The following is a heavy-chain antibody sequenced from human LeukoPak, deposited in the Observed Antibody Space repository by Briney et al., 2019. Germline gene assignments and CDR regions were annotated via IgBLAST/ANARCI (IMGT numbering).Heavy chain of an antibody. V-gene: IGHV1-69-2*01. CDR1: GYTFTDYY. CDR3: ATGGVEYSSSSAFS. D-gene: IGHD6-6*01. CDR2: VDPEDGET. Sequence: ASVKVSCKVSGYTFTDYYMHWVQQAPGKGLEWMGLVDPEDGETIYAEKFQGRVTITADTSTDTAHMELSSLRSEDTAVYYCATGGVEYSSSSAFSWGQGTLVTVSS. J-gene: IGHJ4*02.